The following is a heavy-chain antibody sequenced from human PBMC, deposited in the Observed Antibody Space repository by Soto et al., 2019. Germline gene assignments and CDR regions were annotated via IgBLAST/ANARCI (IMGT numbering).Heavy chain of an antibody. CDR1: GFTFSDYY. CDR2: ISSSSGTI. CDR3: ARGTYRSKTDFDY. D-gene: IGHD6-13*01. V-gene: IGHV3-11*01. J-gene: IGHJ4*02. Sequence: KTGGSLRLSCAASGFTFSDYYMTWIRQAPGSGLEWVSYISSSSGTISYANSVKGRFTISRDNAQNSLYLQMTGLRAEDTAVYYCARGTYRSKTDFDYWGQGTLVTVSS.